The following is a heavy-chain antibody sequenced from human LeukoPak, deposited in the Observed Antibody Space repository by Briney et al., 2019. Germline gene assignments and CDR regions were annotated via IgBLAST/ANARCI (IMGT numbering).Heavy chain of an antibody. D-gene: IGHD4-17*01. CDR2: ISAYNGNT. CDR1: GYTFTSYG. V-gene: IGHV1-18*01. CDR3: ARINDYGDYGGYFGY. Sequence: ASVKVSCKASGYTFTSYGISWVRQAPGQGLEWMGWISAYNGNTNYAQKLQGRVTMTTDTSTSTAYMELRSLRSDDTAVYYCARINDYGDYGGYFGYWGQGTLVTVSS. J-gene: IGHJ4*02.